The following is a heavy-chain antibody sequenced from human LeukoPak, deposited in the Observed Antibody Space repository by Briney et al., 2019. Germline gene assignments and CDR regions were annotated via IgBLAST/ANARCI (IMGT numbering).Heavy chain of an antibody. Sequence: GGSLRLSCAASGFTFTTYWMHWVRQAPGKGLVWVSHINSDGGITSYADSVKGRFTISRDNAKNTLYLQMNSLRAEDTAVYYCARDAVDTANAVWGQGTTVTVSS. CDR3: ARDAVDTANAV. J-gene: IGHJ6*02. CDR2: INSDGGIT. D-gene: IGHD5-18*01. CDR1: GFTFTTYW. V-gene: IGHV3-74*01.